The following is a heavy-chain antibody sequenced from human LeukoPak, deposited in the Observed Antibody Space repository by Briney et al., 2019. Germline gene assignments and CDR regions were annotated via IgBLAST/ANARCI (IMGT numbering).Heavy chain of an antibody. V-gene: IGHV3-30-3*01. J-gene: IGHJ4*02. CDR3: ARDSGRYSSSAVFDY. CDR2: ISYDGSNK. D-gene: IGHD6-6*01. Sequence: GGSLRLSCAASGFTFSSYAMHWVRQAPGKGLEWVAVISYDGSNKYYVDSVKGRFTISRDNSKNTLYLQMNSLRAEDTAVYYCARDSGRYSSSAVFDYWGQGTLVTVSS. CDR1: GFTFSSYA.